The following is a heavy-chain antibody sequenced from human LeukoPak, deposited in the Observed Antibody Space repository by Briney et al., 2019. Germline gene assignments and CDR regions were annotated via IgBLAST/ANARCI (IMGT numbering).Heavy chain of an antibody. CDR3: ARGNSVAGDISVIAGVRGYSYKSPPTFDYFDY. D-gene: IGHD5-18*01. CDR1: GFTFSNYW. Sequence: PGGSLRLSCAASGFTFSNYWMSWVRQAPGKGLEWVSVIYSGGSTYYADSVKGRFTISRDNSKNTLYLQMNSLRAEDTAVYYCARGNSVAGDISVIAGVRGYSYKSPPTFDYFDYWGQGTLVTVSS. V-gene: IGHV3-53*01. J-gene: IGHJ4*02. CDR2: IYSGGST.